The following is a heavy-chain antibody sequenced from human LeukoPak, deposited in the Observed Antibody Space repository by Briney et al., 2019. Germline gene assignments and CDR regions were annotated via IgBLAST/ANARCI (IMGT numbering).Heavy chain of an antibody. CDR3: ARGQSTYYCGSGSYYNVRFDP. CDR1: GGSFSGYY. CDR2: INHSGST. Sequence: SETLSLTCAVYGGSFSGYYWSWIRQPPEKGLEWIGEINHSGSTNYNPSLKSRVTISVDTSKNQFSLKLSSVTAADTAVYYCARGQSTYYCGSGSYYNVRFDPWGQGTLVTVSS. D-gene: IGHD3-10*01. J-gene: IGHJ5*02. V-gene: IGHV4-34*01.